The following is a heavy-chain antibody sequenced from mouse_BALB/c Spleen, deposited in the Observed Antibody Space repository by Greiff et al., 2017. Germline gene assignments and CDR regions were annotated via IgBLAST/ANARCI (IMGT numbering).Heavy chain of an antibody. D-gene: IGHD1-1*01. CDR1: GYSITSDYA. CDR3: ARRDYYGSSPLFAY. J-gene: IGHJ3*01. V-gene: IGHV3-2*02. Sequence: DVQLQESGPGLVKPSQSLSLTCTVTGYSITSDYAWNWIRQFPGNKLEWMGYISYSGSTSYNPSLKSRISITRDTSKNQFFLQLNSVTTEDTATYYCARRDYYGSSPLFAYWGQGTLVTVSA. CDR2: ISYSGST.